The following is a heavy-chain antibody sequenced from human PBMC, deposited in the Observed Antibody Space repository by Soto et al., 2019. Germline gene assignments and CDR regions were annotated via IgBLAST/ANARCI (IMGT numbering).Heavy chain of an antibody. D-gene: IGHD3-22*01. V-gene: IGHV3-49*04. Sequence: GGSLRLSCTGSGFTFGAYALTWVRQAPGKGLEWVGFIRSEADGGATDYAASVKGRITISRDDSNSITYLEINSLQIEDTAVYYCTRYYYESSGYYVYWGQGTLVTVSS. CDR1: GFTFGAYA. CDR3: TRYYYESSGYYVY. CDR2: IRSEADGGAT. J-gene: IGHJ4*02.